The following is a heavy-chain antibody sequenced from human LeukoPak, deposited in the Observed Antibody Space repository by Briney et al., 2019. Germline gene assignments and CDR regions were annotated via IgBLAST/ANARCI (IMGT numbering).Heavy chain of an antibody. J-gene: IGHJ4*02. V-gene: IGHV1-18*01. CDR2: ISAYDGST. CDR1: GYTFTRCG. CDR3: ARDDRYLNPLYYFDY. Sequence: ASVKVSCKASGYTFTRCGISWVRQAPGQGLEWMGWISAYDGSTNYAQKFQGRVTMTTDTSTSTAYMELRSLRSDDTAVYYCARDDRYLNPLYYFDYWGQGTLVTASS. D-gene: IGHD3-10*01.